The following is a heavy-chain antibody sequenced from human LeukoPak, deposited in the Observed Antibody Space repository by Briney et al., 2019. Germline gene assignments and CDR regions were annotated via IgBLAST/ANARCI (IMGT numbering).Heavy chain of an antibody. D-gene: IGHD2-15*01. CDR3: AREMRPYCSGGSCYQRGRYYYYGMDV. J-gene: IGHJ6*02. V-gene: IGHV4-34*01. CDR2: INHSGST. CDR1: GGSFSGYY. Sequence: SETLSLTCAVYGGSFSGYYWSWIRQPPGKGLEWIGEINHSGSTNYNPSLKSRVTISVDTSKNQFSLKLSSVTAADTAVYYCAREMRPYCSGGSCYQRGRYYYYGMDVWGQGTTVTVSS.